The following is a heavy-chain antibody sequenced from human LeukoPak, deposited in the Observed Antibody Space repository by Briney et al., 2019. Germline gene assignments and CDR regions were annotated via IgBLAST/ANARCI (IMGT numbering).Heavy chain of an antibody. J-gene: IGHJ3*02. CDR3: ATLGYCSTTNCSDAFDI. CDR2: IYYSGST. D-gene: IGHD2-2*01. V-gene: IGHV4-39*01. Sequence: SETLSLTCTVSGGSISSSSYYWGWIRQPPGKGLEWIGSIYYSGSTYYNPSLKSRVTISVDTSKNQFSLKLNSVTAADTAVYYCATLGYCSTTNCSDAFDIWGQGTMVTVSS. CDR1: GGSISSSSYY.